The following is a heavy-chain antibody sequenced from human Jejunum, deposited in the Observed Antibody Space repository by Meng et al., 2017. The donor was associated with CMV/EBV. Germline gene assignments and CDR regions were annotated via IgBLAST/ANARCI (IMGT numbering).Heavy chain of an antibody. CDR3: AKDRYFEPAHFDY. CDR1: GLTFNSYS. D-gene: IGHD3-9*01. CDR2: ISDSGANS. Sequence: ASGLTFNSYSMGWVRQAPGKGLEWVAAISDSGANSYYAESVKGRATISRDNSKNTLLLELNGLRAEDTAVYYCAKDRYFEPAHFDYWGQGTLVTVSS. V-gene: IGHV3-23*01. J-gene: IGHJ4*02.